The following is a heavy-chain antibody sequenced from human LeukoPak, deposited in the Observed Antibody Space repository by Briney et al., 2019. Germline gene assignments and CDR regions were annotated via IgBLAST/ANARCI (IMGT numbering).Heavy chain of an antibody. J-gene: IGHJ4*02. CDR2: ISAYNGNT. CDR3: ARMEQLAEGLIVY. V-gene: IGHV1-18*04. D-gene: IGHD6-13*01. CDR1: GYTFTGYY. Sequence: ASVKVSCKASGYTFTGYYMQWVRQAPGQGLEWMGWISAYNGNTNYAQKLQGRVTMTTDTSTSTAYMELRSLRSDDTAVYYCARMEQLAEGLIVYWGQGTLVTVSS.